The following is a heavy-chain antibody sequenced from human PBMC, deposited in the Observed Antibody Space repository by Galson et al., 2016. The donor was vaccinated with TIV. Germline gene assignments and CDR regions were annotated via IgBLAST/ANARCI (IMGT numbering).Heavy chain of an antibody. Sequence: SETLSLTCTVSGYSISSGYYWGWIRQPPGKGLEWIGNIYHTGSTYSNPSLRSRLTISVDTSKNQFSLILTSVTAADTAVYYCARDCTSTTCHIYYYGMDVWGQGATVTVSS. CDR2: IYHTGST. CDR3: ARDCTSTTCHIYYYGMDV. V-gene: IGHV4-38-2*02. J-gene: IGHJ6*02. CDR1: GYSISSGYY. D-gene: IGHD2-2*02.